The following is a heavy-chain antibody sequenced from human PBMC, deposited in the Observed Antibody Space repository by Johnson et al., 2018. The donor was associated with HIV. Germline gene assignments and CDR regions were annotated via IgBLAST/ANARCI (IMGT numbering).Heavy chain of an antibody. CDR2: IYSGGST. CDR3: TRTDDTYHYDSSGYIDAFDV. CDR1: GFTFSSYA. J-gene: IGHJ3*01. D-gene: IGHD3-22*01. Sequence: EQLVESGGGLVQPGGSLRLSCAASGFTFSSYAMHWVRQAPGKGLEWVSVIYSGGSTYYADSVMGRFTISRDNSKNTLYLQMNSMRAEDTAVYYCTRTDDTYHYDSSGYIDAFDVWGQGTLVTVSS. V-gene: IGHV3-66*01.